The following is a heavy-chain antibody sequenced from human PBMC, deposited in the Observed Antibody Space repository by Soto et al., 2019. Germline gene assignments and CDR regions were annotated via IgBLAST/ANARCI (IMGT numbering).Heavy chain of an antibody. CDR3: AKDLLFFSSRRRHTPSQPGLGNRGQPTFGTRHS. D-gene: IGHD1-7*01. Sequence: EWVSAISGSGGSTYYADSVKGRFTISRDNSKNTLYLQMNSLRAEDTAVYYCAKDLLFFSSRRRHTPSQPGLGNRGQPTFGTRHS. J-gene: IGHJ5*01. V-gene: IGHV3-23*01. CDR2: ISGSGGST.